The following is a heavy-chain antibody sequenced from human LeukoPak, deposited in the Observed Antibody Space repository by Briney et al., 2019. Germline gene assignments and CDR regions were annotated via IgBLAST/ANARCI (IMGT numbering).Heavy chain of an antibody. V-gene: IGHV4-59*01. Sequence: SETLSLTCLVSGEPISSYYWSWIRQPPGKGLEWIGYIYYSGSTNYNPSLKSRVTISVDTSKNQFSLKLSSVTAADTAVYYCARDLFGPGGRGYYGMDVWGQGTTATVSS. CDR2: IYYSGST. J-gene: IGHJ6*02. CDR3: ARDLFGPGGRGYYGMDV. CDR1: GEPISSYY. D-gene: IGHD3-16*01.